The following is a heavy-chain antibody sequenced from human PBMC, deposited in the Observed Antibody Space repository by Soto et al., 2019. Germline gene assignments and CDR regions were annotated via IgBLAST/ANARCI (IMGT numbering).Heavy chain of an antibody. Sequence: QVQLQESGPGLVKPSETLSLTCTVSGGSVGSGSYYWSWIRQPLGKGLEWIGYIYYSGNTDYNHPLRGRATISVDKAKNHFSMQLTSVTSADTAIYYCSRDSVLAYYSEHRNPCWCDPWGQGTLVIVSS. J-gene: IGHJ5*02. V-gene: IGHV4-61*03. CDR1: GGSVGSGSYY. CDR2: IYYSGNT. D-gene: IGHD4-4*01. CDR3: SRDSVLAYYSEHRNPCWCDP.